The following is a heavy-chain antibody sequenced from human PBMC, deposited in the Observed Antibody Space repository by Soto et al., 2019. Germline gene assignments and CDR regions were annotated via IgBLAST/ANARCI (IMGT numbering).Heavy chain of an antibody. Sequence: GGSLRLSCAASGFTLRSYGMHWVRQAPGKGLEWVSYISTSGSTVYYADSVKGRFTISRDNPRNSLYLQMNSLRDEDTALYYCVRYCSTTLCNGVATRTFDYWGQGTLVTVSS. CDR3: VRYCSTTLCNGVATRTFDY. J-gene: IGHJ4*02. D-gene: IGHD2-2*01. CDR1: GFTLRSYG. CDR2: ISTSGSTV. V-gene: IGHV3-48*02.